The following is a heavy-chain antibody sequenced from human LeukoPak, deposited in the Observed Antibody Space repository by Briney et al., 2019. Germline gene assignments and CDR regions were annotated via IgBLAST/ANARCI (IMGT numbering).Heavy chain of an antibody. J-gene: IGHJ3*02. V-gene: IGHV1-8*01. CDR2: MNPNSGNT. Sequence: ASVKVSCKASGYTFTSYDINWVRQATGQGLEWMGWMNPNSGNTGYAQKFQGRVTMTRDTSISTAYMELSRLRSDDTAVYYCARVGSAYDAFDTWGQGTMVTVSS. D-gene: IGHD6-19*01. CDR3: ARVGSAYDAFDT. CDR1: GYTFTSYD.